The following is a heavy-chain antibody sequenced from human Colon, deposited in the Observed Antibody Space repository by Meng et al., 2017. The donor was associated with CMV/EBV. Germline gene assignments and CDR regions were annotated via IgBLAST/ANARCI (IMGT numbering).Heavy chain of an antibody. CDR1: GFAFSDYY. Sequence: GESLKISCATSGFAFSDYYMSWIRQAPGKGLEWVSYISRTAEIVYYADSVKGRFTISRDNARNSLYLQMNSLRAEDTAVYYCARWGNDKRADYWGQGTQVTVSS. V-gene: IGHV3-11*04. D-gene: IGHD3-16*01. J-gene: IGHJ4*02. CDR3: ARWGNDKRADY. CDR2: ISRTAEIV.